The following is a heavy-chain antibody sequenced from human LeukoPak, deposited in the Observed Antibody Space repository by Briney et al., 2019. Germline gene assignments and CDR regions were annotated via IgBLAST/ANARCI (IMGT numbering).Heavy chain of an antibody. CDR1: GYTFTSYG. CDR2: ISAYNGNT. V-gene: IGHV1-18*01. CDR3: ARGWGVIAVAGTGRVIDY. D-gene: IGHD6-19*01. J-gene: IGHJ4*02. Sequence: ASVKVSCKASGYTFTSYGISWVRQAPGQGLEWMGWISAYNGNTNYAQKLQGRVTMTTDTSTSTAYMELRSLRSDDTAVYYCARGWGVIAVAGTGRVIDYWGQGTLVTVSS.